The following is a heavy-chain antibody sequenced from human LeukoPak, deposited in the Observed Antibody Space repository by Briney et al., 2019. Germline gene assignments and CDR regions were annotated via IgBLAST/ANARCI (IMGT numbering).Heavy chain of an antibody. CDR2: INPSGGST. J-gene: IGHJ4*02. CDR3: ARATYSSSFQSFDY. D-gene: IGHD6-13*01. Sequence: ASVKVSCKASGGTFSSYAISWVRQAPGQGLEWMGIINPSGGSTSYAQKFQGRVTMTRDTSTSTVYMELSSLRSEDTAVYYCARATYSSSFQSFDYWGQGTLVTVSS. CDR1: GGTFSSYA. V-gene: IGHV1-46*01.